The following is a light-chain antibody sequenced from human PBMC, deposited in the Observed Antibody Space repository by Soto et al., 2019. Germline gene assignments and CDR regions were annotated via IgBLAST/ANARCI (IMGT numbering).Light chain of an antibody. Sequence: EIVLTQSPGTRSLSAGXSXTRSXRASQSVSSSYLAWYQQKPGQAPRLLIYGASSRATGIPDRFSGSGSGTDFTLTISRLEPEDFAVYYCQQYGSSSTFGQGTRLENK. J-gene: IGKJ5*01. CDR1: QSVSSSY. V-gene: IGKV3-20*01. CDR3: QQYGSSST. CDR2: GAS.